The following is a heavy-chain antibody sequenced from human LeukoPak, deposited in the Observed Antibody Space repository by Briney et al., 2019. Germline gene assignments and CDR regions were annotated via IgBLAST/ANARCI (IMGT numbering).Heavy chain of an antibody. J-gene: IGHJ4*02. CDR2: INSNGDST. Sequence: PGGSLRLSCAASGFTFRNHAMHWVRQAPGKGLEYVSAINSNGDSTYYGNSVKGRFTISRDNSKSTLYLQMGSLRPADTAVYHCAREERGLAIDYWGQGALVTVSS. V-gene: IGHV3-64*01. CDR3: AREERGLAIDY. D-gene: IGHD3/OR15-3a*01. CDR1: GFTFRNHA.